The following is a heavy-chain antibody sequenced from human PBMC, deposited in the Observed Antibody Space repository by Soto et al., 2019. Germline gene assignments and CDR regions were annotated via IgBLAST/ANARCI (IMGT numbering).Heavy chain of an antibody. J-gene: IGHJ5*02. CDR3: ARHGFYGDYSSNYFDP. V-gene: IGHV5-51*01. CDR1: GYSFTNYW. D-gene: IGHD4-17*01. CDR2: IYPSDSTT. Sequence: PVESLKISCNGSGYSFTNYWIAWGRQMPWKGLEYMGIIYPSDSTTRYSPSFQGQVTISADKSISTAYLQWNSLKASDTAMYYCARHGFYGDYSSNYFDPWGQGTLVTVSS.